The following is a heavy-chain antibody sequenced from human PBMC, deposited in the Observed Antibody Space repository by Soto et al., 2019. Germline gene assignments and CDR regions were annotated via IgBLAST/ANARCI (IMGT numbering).Heavy chain of an antibody. CDR3: AKDRIQYCSGGSCYSGNYFDY. V-gene: IGHV3-30*18. CDR2: ISYDGSNK. Sequence: AGGSLRLSCAASGFTFSSYGMHWVRQAPGKGLEWVAVISYDGSNKYYADSVKGRFTISRDNSKNTLYLQMNSLRAEDTAVYYCAKDRIQYCSGGSCYSGNYFDYWGQGTLVTVSS. CDR1: GFTFSSYG. D-gene: IGHD2-15*01. J-gene: IGHJ4*02.